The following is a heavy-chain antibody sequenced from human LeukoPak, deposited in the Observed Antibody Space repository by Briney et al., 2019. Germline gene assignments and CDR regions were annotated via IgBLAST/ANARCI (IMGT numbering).Heavy chain of an antibody. Sequence: GGSLRLSCAASGLTFSSYAMTWVRQAPGKGLEWVSAISGIGGSAFYADFVKGRFTISRDNSKNTLYLQMNSLRAEDTAVYYCAKSSKAVMYYFDYWGQGTLVTASS. CDR2: ISGIGGSA. J-gene: IGHJ4*02. CDR1: GLTFSSYA. V-gene: IGHV3-23*01. CDR3: AKSSKAVMYYFDY. D-gene: IGHD3-16*01.